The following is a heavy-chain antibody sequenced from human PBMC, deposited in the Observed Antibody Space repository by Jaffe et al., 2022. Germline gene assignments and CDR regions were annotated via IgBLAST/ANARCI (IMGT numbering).Heavy chain of an antibody. D-gene: IGHD2-8*02. V-gene: IGHV3-23*01. Sequence: EVQLLESGGGLVQPGGSLRLSCAASGFTFSSYAMSWVRQAPGKGLEWVSAISGSGGSTYYADSVKGRFTISRDNSKNTLYLQMNSLRAEDTAVYYCAKDRSVLVVYARCAEYFQHWGQGTLVTVSS. CDR3: AKDRSVLVVYARCAEYFQH. J-gene: IGHJ1*01. CDR2: ISGSGGST. CDR1: GFTFSSYA.